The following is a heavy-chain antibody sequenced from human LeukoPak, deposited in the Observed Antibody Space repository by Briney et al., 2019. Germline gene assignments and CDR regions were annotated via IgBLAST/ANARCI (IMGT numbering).Heavy chain of an antibody. CDR2: IIPIFGTA. CDR1: GGTFSSYA. V-gene: IGHV1-69*05. Sequence: SVKVSCKASGGTFSSYAISWVRQAPGQGLEWMGGIIPIFGTANYAQKFQGRVTITTGESTSTAYMELSSLRSEDTAVYYCARSSGPYSSRVLDAFDIWGQGTMVTVSS. CDR3: ARSSGPYSSRVLDAFDI. D-gene: IGHD6-13*01. J-gene: IGHJ3*02.